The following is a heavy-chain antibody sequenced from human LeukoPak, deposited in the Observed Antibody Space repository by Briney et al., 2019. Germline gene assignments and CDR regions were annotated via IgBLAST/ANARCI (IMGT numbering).Heavy chain of an antibody. CDR2: ITGSGGST. CDR3: AKGPGLSENYFDP. Sequence: GGSLRLSCAASGFTFSSYAMSWVRQAPGKGLEWVSGITGSGGSTYYADSVKGRFTISRDNSKNTLSLQMNSLRAEDTAVYYCAKGPGLSENYFDPWGQGTLVTVSS. D-gene: IGHD1-7*01. CDR1: GFTFSSYA. J-gene: IGHJ5*02. V-gene: IGHV3-23*01.